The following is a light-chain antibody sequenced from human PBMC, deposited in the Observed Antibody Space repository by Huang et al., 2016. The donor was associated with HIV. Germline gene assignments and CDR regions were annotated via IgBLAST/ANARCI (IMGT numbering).Light chain of an antibody. CDR2: DAS. CDR3: HQSRSFPYT. CDR1: QSIGNS. Sequence: DIVLTQSPDFQSVTPKEKVTITCRAIQSIGNSLHWYQQKPGQSPSLLIKDASQSISGVPSRFSGSGFGTDFTLTINSLESEDAATYYCHQSRSFPYTFGQGTRLEIK. J-gene: IGKJ2*01. V-gene: IGKV6-21*02.